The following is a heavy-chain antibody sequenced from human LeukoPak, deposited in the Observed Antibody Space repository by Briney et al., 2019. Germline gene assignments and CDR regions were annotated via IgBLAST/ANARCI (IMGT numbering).Heavy chain of an antibody. J-gene: IGHJ4*02. Sequence: ASVKVSCKASGYTFTSFYMHWVRQAPGQGLEWMGLINPNGGSTGYAQKFQGRVTMTRDMSTSTVYMELSSLRSEDTAVYYCARVLEMNDDYDGLDYWGQGTLVTVSS. CDR3: ARVLEMNDDYDGLDY. CDR1: GYTFTSFY. V-gene: IGHV1-46*01. CDR2: INPNGGST. D-gene: IGHD4-17*01.